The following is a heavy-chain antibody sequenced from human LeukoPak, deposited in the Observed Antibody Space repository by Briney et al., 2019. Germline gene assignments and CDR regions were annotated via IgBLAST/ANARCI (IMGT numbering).Heavy chain of an antibody. J-gene: IGHJ5*02. D-gene: IGHD2-15*01. CDR1: GYTFTGYY. Sequence: ASVKVSCKASGYTFTGYYMHWVRQAPGRGLEWMGRINPNSGDTNYAQKFQGRVTMTRDTSITTAYMELSSLKSDDTAVYYCARACSGGICYSDNWLDPWGQGTQVTVSS. V-gene: IGHV1-2*06. CDR3: ARACSGGICYSDNWLDP. CDR2: INPNSGDT.